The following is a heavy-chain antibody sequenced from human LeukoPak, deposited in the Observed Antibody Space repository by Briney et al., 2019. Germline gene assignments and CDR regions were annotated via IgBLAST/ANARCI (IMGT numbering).Heavy chain of an antibody. V-gene: IGHV3-53*01. CDR2: TYTDGNT. Sequence: PGGSLRLSCAASGVSVSGDNMSWVRQAPGKGLEWVSVTYTDGNTYYADSVKGRFTASRDSSKNMLYLQMNSLRAEDTAVYYCARAVRSCSATRCISINSFDYWGQGTLVAVSS. CDR3: ARAVRSCSATRCISINSFDY. D-gene: IGHD2-15*01. J-gene: IGHJ4*02. CDR1: GVSVSGDN.